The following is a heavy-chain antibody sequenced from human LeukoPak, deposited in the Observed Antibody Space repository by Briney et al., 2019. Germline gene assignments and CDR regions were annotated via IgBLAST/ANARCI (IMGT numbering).Heavy chain of an antibody. Sequence: GGSLRLSCAASGFTFNSYSMNWVRQAPGTGLEWVSGISDSGGNTYYAGSVRGRFTIARDNSRNTVYLQMYSLGAEDTAVYYCAGAVTGYYYGMDAWGQGTTVTVSS. CDR2: ISDSGGNT. D-gene: IGHD6-19*01. V-gene: IGHV3-23*01. CDR1: GFTFNSYS. J-gene: IGHJ6*02. CDR3: AGAVTGYYYGMDA.